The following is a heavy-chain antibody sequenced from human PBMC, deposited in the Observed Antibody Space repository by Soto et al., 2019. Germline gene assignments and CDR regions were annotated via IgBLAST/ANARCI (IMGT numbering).Heavy chain of an antibody. CDR1: GGSVSSGSYY. J-gene: IGHJ6*02. CDR2: IYYSGST. Sequence: QVQLQESGPGLVKPSETLSLTCTVSGGSVSSGSYYWSWIRQPPGKGLEWIGYIYYSGSTNYNPSLKSRVTISVDTSKNQFSLKLSSVTAADTAVYYCARGLGIPPYYYYYGMDVWGQGTTVTVSS. CDR3: ARGLGIPPYYYYYGMDV. V-gene: IGHV4-61*01. D-gene: IGHD7-27*01.